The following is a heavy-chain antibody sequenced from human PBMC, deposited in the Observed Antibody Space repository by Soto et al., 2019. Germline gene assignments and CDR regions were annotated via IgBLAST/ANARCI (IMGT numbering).Heavy chain of an antibody. CDR3: AKDRPSGSRPYYYGMDV. Sequence: QVQLVESGGGVVKRGRSLRLSCAASGFTFSSYGMHWVRQAPGKGLEWVAVISYDGSNKYYADSVKGRFTISRDNSKNTLYLQMNSLRAEDTAVYYCAKDRPSGSRPYYYGMDVWGQGTTVTVSS. V-gene: IGHV3-30*18. CDR1: GFTFSSYG. D-gene: IGHD1-26*01. J-gene: IGHJ6*02. CDR2: ISYDGSNK.